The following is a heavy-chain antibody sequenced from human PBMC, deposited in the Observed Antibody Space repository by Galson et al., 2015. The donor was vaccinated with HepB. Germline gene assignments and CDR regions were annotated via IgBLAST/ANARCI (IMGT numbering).Heavy chain of an antibody. V-gene: IGHV3-30*04. CDR1: GFTFSSYA. CDR3: TTDPPVGVAAAGPQGYYYYGMDV. CDR2: ISYDGSNK. Sequence: SLRLSCAASGFTFSSYAMHWVRQAPGKGLEWVAVISYDGSNKCYADSVKGRFTISRDDSKNTLYLQMNSLKTEDTAVYYCTTDPPVGVAAAGPQGYYYYGMDVWGQGTTVTVSS. J-gene: IGHJ6*02. D-gene: IGHD6-13*01.